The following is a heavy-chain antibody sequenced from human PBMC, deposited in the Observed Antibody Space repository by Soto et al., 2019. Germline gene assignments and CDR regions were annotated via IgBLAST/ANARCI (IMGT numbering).Heavy chain of an antibody. Sequence: ASVKVSCKASGGTFSSYAISWVRQAPGQGLEWMGGIIPIFGTANYAQKFQGRVTITADESTSTAYMELSSLRSEDTAVYYCARSLGSGSYLGAFDIWGQGTMVTVSS. D-gene: IGHD1-26*01. CDR3: ARSLGSGSYLGAFDI. J-gene: IGHJ3*02. CDR2: IIPIFGTA. CDR1: GGTFSSYA. V-gene: IGHV1-69*13.